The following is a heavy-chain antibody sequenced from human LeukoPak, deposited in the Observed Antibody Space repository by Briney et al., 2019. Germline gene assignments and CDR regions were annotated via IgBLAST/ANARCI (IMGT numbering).Heavy chain of an antibody. CDR3: ARDRPGTSIAAAGYDAFDI. Sequence: SETLSLTCTVSGGSISSSSYYWGWIRQPPGKGLEWIGRIYTSGSTNYNPSLKSRVTISVDTSKNQFSLKLSSVTAADTAVYYCARDRPGTSIAAAGYDAFDIWGQGTMVTVSS. D-gene: IGHD6-13*01. V-gene: IGHV4-61*01. J-gene: IGHJ3*02. CDR1: GGSISSSSYY. CDR2: IYTSGST.